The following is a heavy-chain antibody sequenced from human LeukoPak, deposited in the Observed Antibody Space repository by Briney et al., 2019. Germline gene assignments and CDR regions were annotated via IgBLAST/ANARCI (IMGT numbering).Heavy chain of an antibody. CDR3: ARDRHGSGTYNYYGMDV. J-gene: IGHJ6*02. CDR1: GGTFSSYA. D-gene: IGHD3-10*01. Sequence: ASVKVSCKASGGTFSSYAISWVRQAPGQGLEWMGRIIPILGIANYAQKFQGRVTITADKSTSTAYMELSSLRSEDTAVYYCARDRHGSGTYNYYGMDVWGQGTTVTVSS. CDR2: IIPILGIA. V-gene: IGHV1-69*04.